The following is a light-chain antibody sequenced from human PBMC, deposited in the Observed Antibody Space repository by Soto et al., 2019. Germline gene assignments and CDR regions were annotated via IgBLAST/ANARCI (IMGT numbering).Light chain of an antibody. CDR2: YDD. V-gene: IGLV1-36*01. J-gene: IGLJ1*01. Sequence: QSVLTQPPSVSEAPRQRVTISCSGSSSNIGNNAVNWYQQLPGKAPKLLIYYDDLLPSGVSDRFSGSKSGTSASLAISGLQSEDEADYYCAAWDDSLNGPYVFGTGTKATVL. CDR1: SSNIGNNA. CDR3: AAWDDSLNGPYV.